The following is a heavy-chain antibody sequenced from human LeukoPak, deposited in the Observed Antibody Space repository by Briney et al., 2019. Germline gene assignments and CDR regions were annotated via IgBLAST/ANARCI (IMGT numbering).Heavy chain of an antibody. CDR1: GYTLTELS. V-gene: IGHV1-24*01. D-gene: IGHD5-18*01. Sequence: ASVKVSCKVSGYTLTELSMHWVRQAPGKGLEWVGGFDPEDGETIYAQKFQGRVTMTEDTSTDTAYMELSSLRSEDTAVYYCATDPGYSYGILTGGFDYWGQGTLVTVSS. J-gene: IGHJ4*02. CDR3: ATDPGYSYGILTGGFDY. CDR2: FDPEDGET.